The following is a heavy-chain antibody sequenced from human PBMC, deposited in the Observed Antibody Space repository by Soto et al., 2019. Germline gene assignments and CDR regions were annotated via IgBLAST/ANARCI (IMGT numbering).Heavy chain of an antibody. J-gene: IGHJ4*02. CDR1: GFTFSSYA. Sequence: QPGGSLRLSCSASGFTFSSYAMSWVRQAPGKGLEWVSAISGSGGSTYYADSVKGRFTISRDNSKNTLYLQMNSLRAEDTAVYYCAKDPITMIVVVIPTYFDYWGQGTLVTVSS. CDR3: AKDPITMIVVVIPTYFDY. V-gene: IGHV3-23*01. D-gene: IGHD3-22*01. CDR2: ISGSGGST.